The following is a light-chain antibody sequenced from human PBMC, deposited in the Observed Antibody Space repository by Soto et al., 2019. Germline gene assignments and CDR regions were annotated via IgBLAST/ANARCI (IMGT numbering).Light chain of an antibody. V-gene: IGKV3-20*01. CDR1: QSVSSSY. Sequence: EIVFTPSPGTLFFSPGEKATLSCRASQSVSSSYLAWYQQKPGQAPRLLIYGASSRATGIPDRFSGSGSGTDLTLTISRLEPEDFAVYYCQQYGSSPLTFGGGTKVDIK. CDR2: GAS. J-gene: IGKJ4*01. CDR3: QQYGSSPLT.